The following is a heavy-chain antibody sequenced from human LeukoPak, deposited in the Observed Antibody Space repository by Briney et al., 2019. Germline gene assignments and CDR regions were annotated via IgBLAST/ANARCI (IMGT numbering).Heavy chain of an antibody. CDR2: INAGNGNT. V-gene: IGHV1-3*01. CDR1: GYTFTSYA. Sequence: GASVKVSCMASGYTFTSYAMHWVRQAPGQRLEWMGWINAGNGNTKYSQKFQGRVTITRDTSASTAYMELSSLRSEDTAVYYCARAQLWFGELFPLDYWGQGTLVTVSS. CDR3: ARAQLWFGELFPLDY. D-gene: IGHD3-10*01. J-gene: IGHJ4*02.